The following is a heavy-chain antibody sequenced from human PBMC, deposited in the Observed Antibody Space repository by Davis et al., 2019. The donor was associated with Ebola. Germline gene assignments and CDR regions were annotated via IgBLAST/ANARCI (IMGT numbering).Heavy chain of an antibody. J-gene: IGHJ5*02. CDR1: GGSFSGYY. D-gene: IGHD6-13*01. CDR2: INHSGST. Sequence: SETLSLTCAGYGGSFSGYYWSWIRQPPGKGLEWIGEINHSGSTSYNPSLKSRVTVSIDTSKNQFSLKLTSVTAADTAVYYCVRGLGMGWFDPWGQGTLVTVSS. V-gene: IGHV4-34*01. CDR3: VRGLGMGWFDP.